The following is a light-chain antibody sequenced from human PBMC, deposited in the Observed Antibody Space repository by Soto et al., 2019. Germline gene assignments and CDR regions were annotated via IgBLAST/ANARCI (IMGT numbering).Light chain of an antibody. CDR1: SSNIERNS. CDR3: ATWDDSLNGWV. V-gene: IGLV1-44*01. Sequence: QSVLTQPHSASGTPGQRVSISCSGSSSNIERNSVHWYQQVPGRAPKLLVYSYTQRPSGVPDRFSGSQSGSSASLAISGLQSEDEADYYCATWDDSLNGWVFGGGTKLTVL. CDR2: SYT. J-gene: IGLJ3*02.